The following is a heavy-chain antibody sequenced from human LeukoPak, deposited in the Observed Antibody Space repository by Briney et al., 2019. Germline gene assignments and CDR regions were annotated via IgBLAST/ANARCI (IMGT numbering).Heavy chain of an antibody. CDR3: ARGSYSSSWYPY. D-gene: IGHD6-13*01. Sequence: SETLSLTCTASGGSISSSSYYWSWIRQPPGKGLEWIGEINHSGSTNYNPSLKSRVTISVDTSKNQFSLKLSSVTAADTAVYYCARGSYSSSWYPYWGQGTLVTVSS. V-gene: IGHV4-39*07. CDR2: INHSGST. J-gene: IGHJ4*02. CDR1: GGSISSSSYY.